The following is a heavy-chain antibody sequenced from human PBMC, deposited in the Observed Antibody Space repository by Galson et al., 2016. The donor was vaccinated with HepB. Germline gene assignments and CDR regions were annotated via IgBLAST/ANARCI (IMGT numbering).Heavy chain of an antibody. CDR3: ARDRGTWDGSGELIDI. CDR1: GDSVSSNGAA. Sequence: RAISGDSVSSNGAAWNWIRQSPSRGLEWLGRTYYRSKWYNKYAVSVQGRITINPDTSKNQFSLQLNSVTPEDTAVYYCARDRGTWDGSGELIDIWGQGTMVTVSS. J-gene: IGHJ3*02. CDR2: TYYRSKWYN. D-gene: IGHD3-10*01. V-gene: IGHV6-1*01.